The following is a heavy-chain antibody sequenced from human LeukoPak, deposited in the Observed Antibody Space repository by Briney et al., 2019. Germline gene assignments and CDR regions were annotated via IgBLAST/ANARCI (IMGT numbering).Heavy chain of an antibody. V-gene: IGHV4-59*12. Sequence: SETLSLTCTVSGGSISSYYWSWIWQPPGKGLEWIGYIYYSGSTNYSPSLKSRVTISVDTSKNQFSLKLSSVTAAETAVYYCAREGRYRYGYNEYHLYMDIWGKGTTVTVSS. J-gene: IGHJ6*03. CDR1: GGSISSYY. D-gene: IGHD5-18*01. CDR2: IYYSGST. CDR3: AREGRYRYGYNEYHLYMDI.